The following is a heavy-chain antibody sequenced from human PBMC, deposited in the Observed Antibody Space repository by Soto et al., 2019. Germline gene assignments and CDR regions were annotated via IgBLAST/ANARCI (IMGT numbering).Heavy chain of an antibody. V-gene: IGHV3-11*06. D-gene: IGHD2-21*01. Sequence: PGGSLRLSCATSGFTFSDYYMSWIRQAPGKGLEFVSYISPKGTYRTYADSVKGRFTISRDNAKNSLYLQVNSLRAEDTVVYYCSRGGGGGLFDLWGQGTLVTVSS. CDR3: SRGGGGGLFDL. CDR2: ISPKGTYR. J-gene: IGHJ5*02. CDR1: GFTFSDYY.